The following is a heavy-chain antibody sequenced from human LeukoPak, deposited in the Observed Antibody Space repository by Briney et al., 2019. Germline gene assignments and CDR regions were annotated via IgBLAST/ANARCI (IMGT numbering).Heavy chain of an antibody. CDR1: GYTFTSYG. V-gene: IGHV1-18*01. J-gene: IGHJ1*01. D-gene: IGHD3-22*01. CDR3: ARSNSYYDSSGYYQH. Sequence: ASVKVSCKASGYTFTSYGISWVRQAPGQGLEWMGWISAYNGNTNYAQKLQGRVTMTTDTSTSTAYMELRSLRSDDTAVYYCARSNSYYDSSGYYQHWGQGTLVTVSS. CDR2: ISAYNGNT.